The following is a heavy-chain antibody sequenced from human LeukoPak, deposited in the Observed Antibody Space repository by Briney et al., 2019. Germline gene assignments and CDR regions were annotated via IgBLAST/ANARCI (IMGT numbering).Heavy chain of an antibody. Sequence: GGSLRLSCAASGFTFDDYTMHWVRQAPGKGLEWVSLISWDGGSTYYADSVKGRFTISRDNSKNTLYLQMNSLRAEDTAVYYCAKERSVTEDYWGQGTLVTVSS. CDR3: AKERSVTEDY. J-gene: IGHJ4*02. D-gene: IGHD4-23*01. V-gene: IGHV3-43*01. CDR2: ISWDGGST. CDR1: GFTFDDYT.